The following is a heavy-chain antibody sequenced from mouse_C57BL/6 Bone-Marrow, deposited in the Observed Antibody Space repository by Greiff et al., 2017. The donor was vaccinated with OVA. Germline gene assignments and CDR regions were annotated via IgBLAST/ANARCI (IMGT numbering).Heavy chain of an antibody. D-gene: IGHD2-4*01. CDR1: GYTFTSYW. V-gene: IGHV1-7*01. J-gene: IGHJ4*01. CDR2: INPSSGYT. Sequence: VQLVESGAELAKPGASVKLSCKASGYTFTSYWMHWVKQRPGQGLEWIGYINPSSGYTKYNQKFKDKATLTADKSSSTAYMQLSSLTYEDSAVYYGARSRLRRLYAMDYWGQGTSVTVSS. CDR3: ARSRLRRLYAMDY.